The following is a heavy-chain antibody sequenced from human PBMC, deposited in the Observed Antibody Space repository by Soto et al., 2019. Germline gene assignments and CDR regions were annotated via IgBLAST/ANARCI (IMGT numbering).Heavy chain of an antibody. V-gene: IGHV4-31*03. J-gene: IGHJ3*02. CDR2: IYYSWST. D-gene: IGHD3-22*01. Sequence: SETLSLTCTVSGGSISSGGYYLSWIRQHPGKGLEWIGYIYYSWSTYYNPSLKSRVTISLETSNNQFSLKVSSVTAADTAVYYCVGLSGSDAFDIWGQGTMVTVSS. CDR3: VGLSGSDAFDI. CDR1: GGSISSGGYY.